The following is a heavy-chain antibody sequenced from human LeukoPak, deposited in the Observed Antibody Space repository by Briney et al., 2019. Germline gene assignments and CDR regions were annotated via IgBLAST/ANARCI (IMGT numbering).Heavy chain of an antibody. D-gene: IGHD6-13*01. Sequence: GGSLRLSCAASGFTFSSYAMAWVRQAPGKGLEWVSTISGSAGGRYYADSVKGRFTISRDNSKNTLYLQVNSLRAEDTAVYYCAKRPAIAAADTYYFDYWGQGALVTVSS. V-gene: IGHV3-23*01. CDR3: AKRPAIAAADTYYFDY. CDR2: ISGSAGGR. CDR1: GFTFSSYA. J-gene: IGHJ4*02.